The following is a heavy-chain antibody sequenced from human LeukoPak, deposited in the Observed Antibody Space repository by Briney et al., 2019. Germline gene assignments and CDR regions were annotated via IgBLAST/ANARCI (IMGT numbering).Heavy chain of an antibody. Sequence: SQTLSLTCAISGDSVSSYSAAWSWIRQSPSRGLQWLGRTYYRSKWYNDYAVSVKSRITINPDTSKNQFSLQLTSVTPEDTAVYYCARSGGHDAFDIWGQGTMVTVSS. J-gene: IGHJ3*02. CDR3: ARSGGHDAFDI. D-gene: IGHD4-23*01. CDR1: GDSVSSYSAA. CDR2: TYYRSKWYN. V-gene: IGHV6-1*01.